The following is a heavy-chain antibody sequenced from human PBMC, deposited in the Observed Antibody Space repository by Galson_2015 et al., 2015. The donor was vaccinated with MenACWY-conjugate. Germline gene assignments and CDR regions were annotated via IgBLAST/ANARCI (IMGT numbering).Heavy chain of an antibody. J-gene: IGHJ4*02. CDR2: ISTSSTNI. CDR3: ARVVPSAMIHGFDY. V-gene: IGHV3-21*01. D-gene: IGHD2-2*01. CDR1: GFTFNNYD. Sequence: SLRLSCATSGFTFNNYDMNWVRQAPGKGLEWVSSISTSSTNIYYADSVKGRFTISRDNAKNSVYLRMNSLRAEDTAVYFCARVVPSAMIHGFDYWGQGTLVTVSS.